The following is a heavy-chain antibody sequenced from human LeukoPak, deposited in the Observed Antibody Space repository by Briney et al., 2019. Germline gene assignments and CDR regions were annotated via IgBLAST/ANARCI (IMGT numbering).Heavy chain of an antibody. CDR2: IIPIFGTA. D-gene: IGHD2-2*03. J-gene: IGHJ5*02. Sequence: GASVKVSCKAFGGTFSSYAISWVRQAPGQGREWMGGIIPIFGTANYAQKFQGRVTITADESTSTAYMELSSLRSEDTAVYYCARDGYCSSTSCYAGWFDPWGQGTLVTVSS. CDR1: GGTFSSYA. CDR3: ARDGYCSSTSCYAGWFDP. V-gene: IGHV1-69*13.